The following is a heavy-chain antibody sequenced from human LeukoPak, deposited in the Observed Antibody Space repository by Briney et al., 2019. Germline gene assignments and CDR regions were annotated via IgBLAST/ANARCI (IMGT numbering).Heavy chain of an antibody. V-gene: IGHV3-9*01. D-gene: IGHD2-2*01. J-gene: IGHJ5*02. CDR1: GFTFDDYA. CDR3: AKDHCSSTSCYRWNWFDP. CDR2: ISWNSGSI. Sequence: GGSLRLSCAASGFTFDDYAMHWVRQAPGKGLEWVSGISWNSGSIGYADSVKGRFTISRDNAKNSLYLQMNSLRAEDTALYYCAKDHCSSTSCYRWNWFDPWGQGTLVTVSS.